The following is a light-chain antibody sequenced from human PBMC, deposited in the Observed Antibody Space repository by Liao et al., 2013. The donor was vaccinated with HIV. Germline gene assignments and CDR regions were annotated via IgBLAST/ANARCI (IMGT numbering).Light chain of an antibody. Sequence: SYVLTQPPSVSVAPGETARITCGGSNIGSKSVHWYQQKPGQAPVLVIYYDSDRPSGIPERFSGSNSGSTATLTISRVEAGDSTSDHQVFGTGTKVTVL. CDR1: NIGSKS. V-gene: IGLV3-21*01. J-gene: IGLJ1*01. CDR2: YDS. CDR3: V.